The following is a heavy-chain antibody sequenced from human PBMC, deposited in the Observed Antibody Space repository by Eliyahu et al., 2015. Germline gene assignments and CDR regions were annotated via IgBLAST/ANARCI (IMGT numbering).Heavy chain of an antibody. CDR1: GFSLSTSGMC. D-gene: IGHD2-8*02. CDR2: IDWDDDK. CDR3: ARIPGAPGTGDAFDI. Sequence: QVTLRESGPALVKPTQTLTLTCTFSGFSLSTSGMCVSWIRQPPGKALEWLARIDWDDDKYYSTSLKTRLTISKDTSKNQVVLTMTNMDPVDTATYYCARIPGAPGTGDAFDIWGQGTMVTVSS. V-gene: IGHV2-70*15. J-gene: IGHJ3*02.